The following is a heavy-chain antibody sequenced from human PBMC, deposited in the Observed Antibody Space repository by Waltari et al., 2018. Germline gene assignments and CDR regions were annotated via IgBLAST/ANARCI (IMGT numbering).Heavy chain of an antibody. D-gene: IGHD6-6*01. Sequence: QVQLQESGPGLVKPSETLSLTCTVSGGSISSYYWSWLRQPPGKGLEWIGYIYYSGSTNYNPSLKSRVTISVDTSKNQFSLKLSSVTAADTAVYYCARGYSSSPYYFDYWGQGTLVTVSS. CDR2: IYYSGST. CDR1: GGSISSYY. J-gene: IGHJ4*02. CDR3: ARGYSSSPYYFDY. V-gene: IGHV4-59*01.